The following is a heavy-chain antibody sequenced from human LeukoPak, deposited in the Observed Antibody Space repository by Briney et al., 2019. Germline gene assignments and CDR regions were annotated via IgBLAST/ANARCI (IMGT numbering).Heavy chain of an antibody. Sequence: SETLSLTCTVSGGSISSSSYYWSWIRQPPGKGLEWIGYIYYSGSTNYNPSLKSRVTISVDTSKNQFSLKLSSVTAADTAVYYCARSPYYDFWSGYSQGFDYWGQGTLVTVSS. J-gene: IGHJ4*02. CDR3: ARSPYYDFWSGYSQGFDY. CDR1: GGSISSSSYY. D-gene: IGHD3-3*01. V-gene: IGHV4-61*01. CDR2: IYYSGST.